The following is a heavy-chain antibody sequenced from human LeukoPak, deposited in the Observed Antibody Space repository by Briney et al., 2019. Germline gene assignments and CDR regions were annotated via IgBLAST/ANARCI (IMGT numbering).Heavy chain of an antibody. D-gene: IGHD3-10*01. V-gene: IGHV4-61*01. CDR2: IYYSGST. Sequence: SETLSLTCTVSGGSVSSGSYYRSWIRQPPGKGLEWIGYIYYSGSTNYNPSLKSRVTISVDTSKNQFSLKLSSVTAADTAVYYCARITKVRESQILDYWGQGTLVTVSS. CDR1: GGSVSSGSYY. CDR3: ARITKVRESQILDY. J-gene: IGHJ4*02.